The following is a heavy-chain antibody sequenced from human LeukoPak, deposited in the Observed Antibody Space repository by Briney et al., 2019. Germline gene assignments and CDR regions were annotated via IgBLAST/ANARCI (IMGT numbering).Heavy chain of an antibody. D-gene: IGHD3-10*01. CDR3: ARGGSGTYYNPLYYFDY. V-gene: IGHV3-53*01. Sequence: GGSLRLSCAVSGFTVTSNYMSWVRQAPGKGLEWVSVIYSGGRTDYADSVKGRFTISRDNSKNTLYLQMNRLRAEDTAVYYCARGGSGTYYNPLYYFDYWGQGTLVTVSS. J-gene: IGHJ4*02. CDR1: GFTVTSNY. CDR2: IYSGGRT.